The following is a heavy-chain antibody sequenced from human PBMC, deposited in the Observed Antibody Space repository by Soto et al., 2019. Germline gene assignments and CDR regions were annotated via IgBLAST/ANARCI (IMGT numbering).Heavy chain of an antibody. D-gene: IGHD6-25*01. CDR1: GFTFSSHA. Sequence: PVGSLRLSCAASGFTFSSHAMSWVRQAPGKGLEWVSSISGGGGSTYYADSVKGRFTSSRDNSKNTMYLLMNSLRAEDTALYYCAKSAASEDDYFYYGMDVWGQGTTVTVSS. CDR3: AKSAASEDDYFYYGMDV. V-gene: IGHV3-23*01. CDR2: ISGGGGST. J-gene: IGHJ6*02.